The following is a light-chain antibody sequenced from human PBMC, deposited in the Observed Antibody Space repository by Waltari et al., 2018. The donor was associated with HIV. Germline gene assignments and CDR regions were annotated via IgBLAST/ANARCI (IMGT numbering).Light chain of an antibody. J-gene: IGKJ2*01. Sequence: DIQMTQSPSSLSASVGDRVIITCRASQYISNYLSWYQQKPGKAPNLLFYGASSLQSGVPSRFIGSGFGTDFSLTISSLHPEDFALYFCQQTYSMSTFGQGTELEV. CDR1: QYISNY. V-gene: IGKV1-39*01. CDR2: GAS. CDR3: QQTYSMST.